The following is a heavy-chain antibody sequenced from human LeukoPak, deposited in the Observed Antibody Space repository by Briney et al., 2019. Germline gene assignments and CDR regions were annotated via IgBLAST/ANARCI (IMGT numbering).Heavy chain of an antibody. CDR1: GFTFSSYG. CDR3: TRGRRHWYFDL. V-gene: IGHV3-49*04. J-gene: IGHJ2*01. CDR2: IRSKAYGGTT. Sequence: GGSLRLSCAASGFTFSSYGMHWVRQAPGKGLEWVGFIRSKAYGGTTEYAASVKGRFTISRDDSKSIAYLQMNSLKTEDTAVYYCTRGRRHWYFDLWGRGTLVTVSS.